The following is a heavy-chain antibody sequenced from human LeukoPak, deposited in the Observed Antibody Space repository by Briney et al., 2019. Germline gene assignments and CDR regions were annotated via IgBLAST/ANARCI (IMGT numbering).Heavy chain of an antibody. D-gene: IGHD4-17*01. CDR1: GFTFSSYG. V-gene: IGHV3-33*01. CDR3: ARGHYGDYVLDY. CDR2: IWYDGSNK. Sequence: GRSLRLSCAASGFTFSSYGMQWLRPAPGKGLEWVAVIWYDGSNKYYADSVKGRFTISRDNSKNTLYLQMNSLRAEDTAVYYCARGHYGDYVLDYWGQGTLVTVSS. J-gene: IGHJ4*02.